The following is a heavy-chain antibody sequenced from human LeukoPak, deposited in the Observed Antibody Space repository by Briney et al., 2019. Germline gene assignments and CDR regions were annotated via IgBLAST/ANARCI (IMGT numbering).Heavy chain of an antibody. CDR3: ARERVKYITIFGVVNLTLYYYYGMDV. Sequence: GSLRLSCAASGFTFSSYSMNWVRQAPGKGLEWVSSISSSSSYIYYADSVKGRFSISRDNAKNSLYLQMNSLRAEDTAVYYCARERVKYITIFGVVNLTLYYYYGMDVWGQGTTVTVSS. D-gene: IGHD3-3*01. J-gene: IGHJ6*02. CDR2: ISSSSSYI. CDR1: GFTFSSYS. V-gene: IGHV3-21*01.